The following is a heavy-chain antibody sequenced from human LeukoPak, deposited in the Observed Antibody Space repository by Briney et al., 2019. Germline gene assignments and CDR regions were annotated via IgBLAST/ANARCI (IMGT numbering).Heavy chain of an antibody. D-gene: IGHD5-12*01. CDR1: GGSISSYY. Sequence: SETLSLTCTVSGGSISSYYWSWIRQPPGKGLEGIGYIYYRGRPNYNPSLKSRGTISVDTSKNQFSLKLSSVPAADTAVYYCESASLRYYYYYGMDVWGQGTTVTVSS. J-gene: IGHJ6*02. V-gene: IGHV4-59*08. CDR2: IYYRGRP. CDR3: ESASLRYYYYYGMDV.